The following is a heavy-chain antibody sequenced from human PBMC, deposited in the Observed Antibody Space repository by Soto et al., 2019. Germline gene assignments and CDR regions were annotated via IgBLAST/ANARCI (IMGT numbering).Heavy chain of an antibody. CDR1: GGCSGRSSYC. CDR3: ARRGYYAISAFDI. Sequence: SETPPITSTVPGGCSGRSSYCPGWIRQPPGKGLEWIGSIYYSGSTYYNPSLKSRVTISVDTSKNQFSLKLSSVTAADTAVYYCARRGYYAISAFDIWGQGTMVT. J-gene: IGHJ3*02. CDR2: IYYSGST. V-gene: IGHV4-39*01. D-gene: IGHD2-8*01.